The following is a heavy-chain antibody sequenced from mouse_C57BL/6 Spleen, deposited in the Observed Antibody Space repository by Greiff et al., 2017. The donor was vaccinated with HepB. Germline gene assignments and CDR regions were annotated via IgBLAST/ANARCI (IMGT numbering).Heavy chain of an antibody. CDR2: IYPGGGYT. D-gene: IGHD3-2*02. CDR3: ARRTAQARYAMDY. CDR1: GYTFTNYW. J-gene: IGHJ4*01. Sequence: VQLQQSGAELVRPGPSVKMSCKASGYTFTNYWIGWAKQRPGHGLEWIGDIYPGGGYTNYNEKFKGKATLTADKSSSTAYMQFSSLTSEDSAIYYCARRTAQARYAMDYWGQGTSVTVSS. V-gene: IGHV1-63*01.